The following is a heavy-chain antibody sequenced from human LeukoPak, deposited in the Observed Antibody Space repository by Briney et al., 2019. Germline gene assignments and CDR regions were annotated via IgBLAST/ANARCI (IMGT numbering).Heavy chain of an antibody. D-gene: IGHD6-13*01. CDR2: IHHSGST. CDR3: ARSLVYSSSWPRYYYYYYMDV. J-gene: IGHJ6*03. Sequence: PSETLSLTCTVSGYSISSGYYWSWIRQPPGKGLEWIGEIHHSGSTNYNPSLKSRVTISVDTSKNQFSLKLSSVTAADTAVYYCARSLVYSSSWPRYYYYYYMDVWGKGTTVTVSS. CDR1: GYSISSGYY. V-gene: IGHV4-38-2*02.